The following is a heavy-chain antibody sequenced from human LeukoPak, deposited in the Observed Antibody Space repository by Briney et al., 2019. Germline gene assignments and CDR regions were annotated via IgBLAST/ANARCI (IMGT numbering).Heavy chain of an antibody. CDR1: GGSISSYY. D-gene: IGHD3-16*01. J-gene: IGHJ6*03. V-gene: IGHV4-59*01. CDR3: AGGNYYYYYMDV. Sequence: KPSETLSLTCTVSGGSISSYYWSWIRQPPGKGLEWIGYIYYSGSTNYNPSLKSRVTISVDTSKNQFSLKLRSVTAADTAVYYCAGGNYYYYYMDVWGKGTTVTVSS. CDR2: IYYSGST.